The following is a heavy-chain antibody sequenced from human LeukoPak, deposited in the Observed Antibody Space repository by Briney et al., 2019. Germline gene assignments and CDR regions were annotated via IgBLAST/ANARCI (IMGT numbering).Heavy chain of an antibody. J-gene: IGHJ4*02. Sequence: GGSLRLSCVASGLTFSNYAVSWVRQAPGEGLDWVSGISGNAHKIRYADSVKGRFTISRDNSENIVYLQMNNLRVEDTAVYYCAGRPTGYSSGYIHWGQGTLVTVSS. CDR2: ISGNAHKI. CDR1: GLTFSNYA. CDR3: AGRPTGYSSGYIH. V-gene: IGHV3-23*01. D-gene: IGHD5-18*01.